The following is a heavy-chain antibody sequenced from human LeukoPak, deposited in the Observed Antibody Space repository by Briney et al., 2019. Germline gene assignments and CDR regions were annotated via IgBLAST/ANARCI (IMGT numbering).Heavy chain of an antibody. Sequence: SVKVSCKASGGTFSSYAISWVRQAPGQGLEWMGGVIPIFGTANYAQKFQGRVTITADESTSTAYMELSSLRSEDTAVYYCARPGAAAGTGFDYWGQGTLVTVSS. CDR1: GGTFSSYA. CDR3: ARPGAAAGTGFDY. J-gene: IGHJ4*02. D-gene: IGHD6-13*01. CDR2: VIPIFGTA. V-gene: IGHV1-69*13.